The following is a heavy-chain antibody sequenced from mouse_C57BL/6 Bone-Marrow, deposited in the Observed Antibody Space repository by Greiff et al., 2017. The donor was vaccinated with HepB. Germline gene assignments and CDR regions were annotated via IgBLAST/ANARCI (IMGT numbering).Heavy chain of an antibody. CDR3: VRDYYGSSWDYAMDY. CDR1: GFSFNTYA. V-gene: IGHV10-1*01. D-gene: IGHD1-1*01. J-gene: IGHJ4*01. CDR2: IRSKSNNYAT. Sequence: EVKLMESGGGLVQPKGSLKLSCAASGFSFNTYAMNWVRQAPGKGLEWVARIRSKSNNYATYYADSVKDRFTISRDDSESMLYLQMNNLKTEDTAMYYCVRDYYGSSWDYAMDYWGQGTSVTVSS.